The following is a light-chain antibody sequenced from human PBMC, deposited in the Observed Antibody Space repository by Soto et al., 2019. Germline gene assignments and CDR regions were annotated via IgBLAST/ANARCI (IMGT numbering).Light chain of an antibody. CDR1: SHDIGGYKY. CDR2: EVS. J-gene: IGLJ1*01. V-gene: IGLV2-14*01. CDR3: CAYTSTSALYV. Sequence: QSALTQPASVSGSPGQSITISCTGTSHDIGGYKYVSWYQQHPGKAPKLMIYEVSNRPSGVSNRFSGSKSGNTASLTISGLQTEDEADYYCCAYTSTSALYVFGTGPKLTVL.